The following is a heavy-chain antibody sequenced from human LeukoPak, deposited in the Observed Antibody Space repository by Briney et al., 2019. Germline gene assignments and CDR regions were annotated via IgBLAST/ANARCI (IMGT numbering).Heavy chain of an antibody. Sequence: GGSLRLSCAASGFTFSSYSMNWVRQAPGKGLEWVSSISSSSSYIYYADSVKGRFTISRDNAKNSLYLQMNSLRAEDTAVYYCFGLYYYDSSGHRLLFDYWGQGTLVTVSS. V-gene: IGHV3-21*01. CDR3: FGLYYYDSSGHRLLFDY. J-gene: IGHJ4*02. CDR2: ISSSSSYI. D-gene: IGHD3-22*01. CDR1: GFTFSSYS.